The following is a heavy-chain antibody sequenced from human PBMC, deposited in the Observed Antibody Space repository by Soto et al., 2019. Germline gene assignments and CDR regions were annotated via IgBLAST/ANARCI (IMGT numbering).Heavy chain of an antibody. D-gene: IGHD6-13*01. V-gene: IGHV3-7*05. CDR1: GFTLSSYW. CDR3: ARDVSPGSSSLYLDAFDI. J-gene: IGHJ3*02. CDR2: INRDASKM. Sequence: EVQLEESGGDLVQPGGSLRLSCAASGFTLSSYWMTWVRQAPGKGLEWVANINRDASKMSYLDSVRGRFTISRDNVRNSLYLQVGSLRADDTALYYCARDVSPGSSSLYLDAFDIWGQGTMVTVSS.